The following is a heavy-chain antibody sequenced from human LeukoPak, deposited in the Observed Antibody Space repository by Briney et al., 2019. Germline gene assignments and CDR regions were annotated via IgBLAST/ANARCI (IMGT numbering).Heavy chain of an antibody. Sequence: GGSLRLSCAASGFTFSSYSMNWVRQAPGKGLEWVSSISSSSSYIYYADSVKGRFTISRDNAKNSLYPQMNSLRAEDTAVYYCASSGYSSSWYAYWGQGTLVTVSS. V-gene: IGHV3-21*01. D-gene: IGHD6-13*01. CDR1: GFTFSSYS. CDR2: ISSSSSYI. CDR3: ASSGYSSSWYAY. J-gene: IGHJ4*02.